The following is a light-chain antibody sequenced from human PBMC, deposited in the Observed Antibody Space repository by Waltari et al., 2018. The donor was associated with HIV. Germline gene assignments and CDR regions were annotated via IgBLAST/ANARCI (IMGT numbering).Light chain of an antibody. J-gene: IGLJ3*02. V-gene: IGLV2-23*02. CDR3: CSSAGSSTWV. Sequence: QSALTQPASVSGCPGQSIPISCPGTSSDLGNSNLVSWYQQHPGKAPKLMIYEVTKRPSGVSNRFSGSNSGNTASLTISGLQAEDEADYYCCSSAGSSTWVFGGGTQLTVL. CDR2: EVT. CDR1: SSDLGNSNL.